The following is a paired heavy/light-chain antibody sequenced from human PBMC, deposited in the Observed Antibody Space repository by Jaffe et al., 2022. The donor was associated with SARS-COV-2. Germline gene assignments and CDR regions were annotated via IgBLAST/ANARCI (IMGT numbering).Heavy chain of an antibody. CDR1: GYTFTSLD. J-gene: IGHJ4*02. D-gene: IGHD1-26*01. CDR3: VRGWGAVAYLDT. Sequence: QVQLEQSGAEVKKPGASVKVSCKASGYTFTSLDIHWVRQAPGQGLEWMGWMNPNSGNTGHAQKFQGRVLMTRDTSITTAYLELNSLRSDDTAVYYCVRGWGAVAYLDTWGQGTLVTVSS. V-gene: IGHV1-8*01. CDR2: MNPNSGNT.
Light chain of an antibody. V-gene: IGKV1-5*03. CDR3: QQYYGFPYT. Sequence: DIQMTQSPSTLSASVGDRVTITCRASQSISRWLAWYQQKPGKAPNLLIYKASSLEIGVPSRFSGSGSGTEFTLTISSLQPDDFATYYCQQYYGFPYTFGQGTQLEIK. CDR2: KAS. CDR1: QSISRW. J-gene: IGKJ2*01.